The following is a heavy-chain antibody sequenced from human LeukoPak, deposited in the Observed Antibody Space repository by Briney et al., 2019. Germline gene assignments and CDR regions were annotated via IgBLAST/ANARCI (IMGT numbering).Heavy chain of an antibody. Sequence: GRSLRLSCAASGFIFNRYAMHWVRQAPGKGLERVAVISYDGNNKNYVDSVKGRFTISRDNSKNTLYLQMNSLRAEDTAVYYCARVFGWGSQSPFDSWGQGTLVRVSS. CDR2: ISYDGNNK. D-gene: IGHD2-21*01. CDR3: ARVFGWGSQSPFDS. V-gene: IGHV3-30-3*01. J-gene: IGHJ4*02. CDR1: GFIFNRYA.